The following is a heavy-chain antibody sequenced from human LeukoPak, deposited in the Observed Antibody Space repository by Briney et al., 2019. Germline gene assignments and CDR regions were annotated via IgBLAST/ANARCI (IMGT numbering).Heavy chain of an antibody. Sequence: GGSLRLSCAASEFTFSSCAMSWFCQAPGKGLEWVSAISGSGDYTYYADSVKGRFTISRDNSKNTLYLQMNSLRAEDTAVYYCWKHSSSGSYGHFDYWGQGALVTVSS. CDR3: WKHSSSGSYGHFDY. CDR2: ISGSGDYT. J-gene: IGHJ4*02. CDR1: EFTFSSCA. V-gene: IGHV3-23*01. D-gene: IGHD1-26*01.